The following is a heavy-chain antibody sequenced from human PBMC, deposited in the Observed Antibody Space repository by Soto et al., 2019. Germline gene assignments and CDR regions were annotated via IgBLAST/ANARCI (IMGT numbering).Heavy chain of an antibody. CDR2: ISGSGGST. CDR1: GFTFSSYA. CDR3: AKDRNDFWSGPRFDP. Sequence: GGSLRLSCAASGFTFSSYAMSWVRQAPGKGLEWVSAISGSGGSTYYADSVKGRFTISRDNSKNTLYLQMNSLRAEDTAVYYCAKDRNDFWSGPRFDPWGQGTLVTVSS. D-gene: IGHD3-3*01. V-gene: IGHV3-23*01. J-gene: IGHJ5*02.